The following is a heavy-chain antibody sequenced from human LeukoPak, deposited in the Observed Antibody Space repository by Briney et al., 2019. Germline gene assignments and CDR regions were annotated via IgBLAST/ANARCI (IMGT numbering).Heavy chain of an antibody. Sequence: PGGSLRLSCAASGFTFSSYGMHWVRQAPGKGLEWVAVISYDGSNKYYGDSVKGRFTISRDNSKNTLYLQMNSLRAEDTAVYYCAKDPGWEHLRYQFDYWGQGTLVTVSS. CDR1: GFTFSSYG. CDR2: ISYDGSNK. V-gene: IGHV3-30*18. D-gene: IGHD1-26*01. CDR3: AKDPGWEHLRYQFDY. J-gene: IGHJ4*02.